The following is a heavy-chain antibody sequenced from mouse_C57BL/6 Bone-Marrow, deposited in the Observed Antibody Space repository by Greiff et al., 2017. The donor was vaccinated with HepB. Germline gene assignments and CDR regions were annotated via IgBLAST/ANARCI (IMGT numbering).Heavy chain of an antibody. CDR3: ARSSAANWDGY. J-gene: IGHJ2*01. D-gene: IGHD4-1*01. V-gene: IGHV1-78*01. Sequence: VQLQQSDAELVKPGASVKISCKASGYTFTDHTIHWLKQRPEQGLEWIGYIYPRDGSTKYNEKFKGKATLTADKSSSTAYMQLNNLTSEDSAVYFGARSSAANWDGYWGQGTTLTVSS. CDR2: IYPRDGST. CDR1: GYTFTDHT.